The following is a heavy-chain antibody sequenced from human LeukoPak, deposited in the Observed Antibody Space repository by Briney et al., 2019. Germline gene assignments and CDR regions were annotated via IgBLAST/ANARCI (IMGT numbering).Heavy chain of an antibody. V-gene: IGHV3-30*03. J-gene: IGHJ3*02. CDR1: GFTFSSYG. D-gene: IGHD2-21*01. CDR2: ISYDGSNK. CDR3: ARVAIGDAFDI. Sequence: GGSLRLSCAASGFTFSSYGMRWVRQAPGKGLEWVAVISYDGSNKYYADSVKGRFTISRDNSKNTLYLQMNSLRAEDTAVYYCARVAIGDAFDIWGQGTMVTVSS.